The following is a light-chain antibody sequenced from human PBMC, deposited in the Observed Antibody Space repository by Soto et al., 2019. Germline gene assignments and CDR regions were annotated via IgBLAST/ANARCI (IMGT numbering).Light chain of an antibody. V-gene: IGKV1-33*01. J-gene: IGKJ5*01. CDR1: QDINNY. CDR3: QQYDNLRLA. Sequence: DILLTQSPYSLSASVGDRVTITCQASQDINNYLNWYQQKQGKAPKLLIYDATNLETGVPSRFSGSGFGTDFTFTISSLQPEDIATYYCQQYDNLRLAFGQGTRLEIK. CDR2: DAT.